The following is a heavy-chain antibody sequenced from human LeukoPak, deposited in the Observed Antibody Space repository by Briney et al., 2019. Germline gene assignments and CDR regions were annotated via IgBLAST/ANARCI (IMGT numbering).Heavy chain of an antibody. Sequence: PGGSLRLSCVASGFTLSTYGMHWVRQAPGKGLEWVAFIRYDGSDKFYGDSVKGRFTTSRHNSKNTLYLQMSRLRVEDTAVYYCAKDLDCSGGTCHKAFDCWGQGTLVTVSS. J-gene: IGHJ4*02. V-gene: IGHV3-30*02. CDR1: GFTLSTYG. CDR2: IRYDGSDK. CDR3: AKDLDCSGGTCHKAFDC. D-gene: IGHD2-15*01.